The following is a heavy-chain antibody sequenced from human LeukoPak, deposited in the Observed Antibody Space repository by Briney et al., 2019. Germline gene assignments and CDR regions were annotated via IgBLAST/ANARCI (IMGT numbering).Heavy chain of an antibody. CDR1: GFAFDKYA. CDR2: ISGSGEFT. CDR3: AKVGYGDLDH. V-gene: IGHV3-23*01. D-gene: IGHD4-17*01. Sequence: GGSLRLSCSAFGFAFDKYAMTWVRQAPGKGLEWVSSISGSGEFTDYADSVKGRFTISRDNPENTVYLQMSSLRVDDTATYFCAKVGYGDLDHWGQGVLVPVSS. J-gene: IGHJ4*02.